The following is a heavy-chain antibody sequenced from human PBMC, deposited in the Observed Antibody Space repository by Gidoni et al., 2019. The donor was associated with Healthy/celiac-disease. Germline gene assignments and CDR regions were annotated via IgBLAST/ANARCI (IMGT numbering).Heavy chain of an antibody. CDR1: GGSFSGYY. CDR2: INHSGST. D-gene: IGHD6-13*01. Sequence: QVQLQQWGAGLLKPSETLSLNCAVYGGSFSGYYWSWIRQPPGKGLEWIGEINHSGSTNYNPSLKSRVTISVDTSKNQFSLKLSSVTAADTAVYYCARVIRSSSWGYFDYWGQGTLVTVSS. CDR3: ARVIRSSSWGYFDY. J-gene: IGHJ4*02. V-gene: IGHV4-34*01.